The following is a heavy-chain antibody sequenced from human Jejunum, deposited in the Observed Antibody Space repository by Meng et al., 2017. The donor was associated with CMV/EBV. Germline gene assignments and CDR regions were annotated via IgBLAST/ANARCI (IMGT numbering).Heavy chain of an antibody. CDR2: ISWDGSST. CDR3: AKGGFCTTSSCTRGALDM. J-gene: IGHJ3*02. CDR1: DDFT. D-gene: IGHD2-2*01. Sequence: DDFTMHWVRQAPGKGLEWVSLISWDGSSTYYADSVKGRSTISRDNSKNSLYLQMNSLRSDDTALYYCAKGGFCTTSSCTRGALDMWGQGTMVTVSS. V-gene: IGHV3-43*01.